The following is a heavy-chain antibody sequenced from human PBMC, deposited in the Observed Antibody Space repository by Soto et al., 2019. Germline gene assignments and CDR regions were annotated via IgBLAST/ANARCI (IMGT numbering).Heavy chain of an antibody. V-gene: IGHV3-48*01. Sequence: GGSLRLSCAASGFTLSNYVMNWVRQAPGKGLEWISCIGSRSVTIFHADSVKGRFTISRDSAKNTLYLQMNSLRAEDTAVFYCARFAFNSRFDFWGQGTLVTVSS. CDR1: GFTLSNYV. CDR2: IGSRSVTI. J-gene: IGHJ4*02. D-gene: IGHD1-1*01. CDR3: ARFAFNSRFDF.